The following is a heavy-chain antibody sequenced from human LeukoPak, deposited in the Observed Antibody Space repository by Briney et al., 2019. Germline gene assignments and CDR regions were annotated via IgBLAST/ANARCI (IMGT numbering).Heavy chain of an antibody. CDR3: ARPGYCSTTTCYFDY. CDR1: GFTFSTYS. CDR2: ISSTSIYI. Sequence: GGSLRLSCAASGFTFSTYSMNWVRQAPGKGLEWVSSISSTSIYIYYADSVKGRFTISRDNAKNSLYLQMNTLRAEDTAVYYCARPGYCSTTTCYFDYWGQGTLVTVSS. J-gene: IGHJ4*02. D-gene: IGHD2-2*01. V-gene: IGHV3-21*01.